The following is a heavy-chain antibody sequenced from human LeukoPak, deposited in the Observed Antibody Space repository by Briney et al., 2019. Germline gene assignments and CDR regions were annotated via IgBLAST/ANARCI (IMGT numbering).Heavy chain of an antibody. CDR2: LSGSASST. Sequence: GGPLRLSCTDSGFTFTTHAMHWVRQAPGKGLEWVSGLSGSASSTYYADSVKGRFTISRDNSKNTLYLQMNSLRAEDTAVYYCAKDALPHTYSYYFDFWGQGTLVTVSS. CDR3: AKDALPHTYSYYFDF. CDR1: GFTFTTHA. J-gene: IGHJ4*02. D-gene: IGHD2-15*01. V-gene: IGHV3-23*01.